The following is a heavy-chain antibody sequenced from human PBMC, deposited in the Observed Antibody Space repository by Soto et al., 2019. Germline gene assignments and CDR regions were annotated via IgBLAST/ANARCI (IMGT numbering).Heavy chain of an antibody. CDR1: GFNFSSYG. J-gene: IGHJ5*02. CDR2: ISYDGSNK. Sequence: GGSLRLSCAASGFNFSSYGIHWVRQAPGKGLEWVAVISYDGSNKYYADSVEGRFAVSRDNSKNTLYLQMNSLRAEDTAVYYCAKDKGPGIATRPGRELDPWGQGTLVTVSS. V-gene: IGHV3-30*18. CDR3: AKDKGPGIATRPGRELDP. D-gene: IGHD6-6*01.